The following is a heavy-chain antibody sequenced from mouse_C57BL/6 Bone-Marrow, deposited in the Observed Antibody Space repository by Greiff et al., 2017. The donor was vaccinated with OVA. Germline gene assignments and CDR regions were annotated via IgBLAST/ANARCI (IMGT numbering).Heavy chain of an antibody. CDR1: GFTFSDFY. CDR3: ARELDY. CDR2: SRNKANDYTT. Sequence: EVMLVESGGGLVQSGRSLRLSCATSGFTFSDFYMEWVRQAPGKGLEWIAASRNKANDYTTEYSASVKGRFIVSRDTSQSILYLQMNALRAEDTAIYYCARELDYWGQGTTLTVSS. J-gene: IGHJ2*01. V-gene: IGHV7-1*01.